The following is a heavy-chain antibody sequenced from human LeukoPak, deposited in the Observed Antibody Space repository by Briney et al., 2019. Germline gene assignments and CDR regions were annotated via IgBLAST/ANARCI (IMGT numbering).Heavy chain of an antibody. CDR2: IDRDSSIT. V-gene: IGHV3-48*01. CDR1: GFTFSRSS. Sequence: GGSLRLSCAASGFTFSRSSMNWVRQAPGKGLEWVSFIDRDSSITYYADSVRGRFIIPRDNARNSLFLQMNSLRAEDTAVYFCATYGSGWYLTYWGQGTLVTVSS. D-gene: IGHD6-19*01. J-gene: IGHJ4*02. CDR3: ATYGSGWYLTY.